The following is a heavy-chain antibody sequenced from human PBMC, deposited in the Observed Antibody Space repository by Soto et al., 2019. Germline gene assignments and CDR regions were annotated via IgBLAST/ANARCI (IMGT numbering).Heavy chain of an antibody. CDR2: TCTGGTT. V-gene: IGHV4-4*07. Sequence: WGTLSLTCTVSGGSFSSNYWSWIRQSAGKGLEWIGRTCTGGTTDYNPSLRGRVTISVDTSKNQFSLKMTSVNAADPAVSYCARERAVHSWLETGGQGGRVT. CDR3: ARERAVHSWLET. J-gene: IGHJ5*02. CDR1: GGSFSSNY. D-gene: IGHD1-26*01.